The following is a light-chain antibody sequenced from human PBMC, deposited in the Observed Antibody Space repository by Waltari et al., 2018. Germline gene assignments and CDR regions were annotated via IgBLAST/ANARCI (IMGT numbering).Light chain of an antibody. Sequence: EIVLTQSPATMSLSPGARATLSCRASQSVSTSLAWYQQRPGQAPRLLIFDASDRAKGIPARFTGSGSGTDFTLTISSLEPEDSAVYYCQQRSNWPPLTFGGGTKVEI. CDR1: QSVSTS. J-gene: IGKJ4*01. V-gene: IGKV3-11*01. CDR2: DAS. CDR3: QQRSNWPPLT.